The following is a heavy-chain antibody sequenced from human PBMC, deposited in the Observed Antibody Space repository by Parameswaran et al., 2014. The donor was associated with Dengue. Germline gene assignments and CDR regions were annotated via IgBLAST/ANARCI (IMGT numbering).Heavy chain of an antibody. Sequence: WVRQAPGQGLEWMGWINPNSGGTSYAQKFQGRVTMTRDTSTWTAYMEMRWLRSDDTAVYYCATVVYDFWEGWGQEPGHRLL. V-gene: IGHV1-2*02. CDR2: INPNSGGT. D-gene: IGHD3-3*01. CDR3: ATVVYDFWEG. J-gene: IGHJ1*01.